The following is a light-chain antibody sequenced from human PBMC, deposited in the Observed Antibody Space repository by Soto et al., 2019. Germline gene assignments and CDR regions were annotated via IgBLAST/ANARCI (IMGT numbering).Light chain of an antibody. V-gene: IGLV2-8*01. Sequence: QSVLTQPPSASGSPGQSVTISCTGTSSDVGACNYVSWFQQHPGKAPKLMIYEVSTRPSGVPDRFSGSKSGSTASLTVSGLQAEDEADYYCSSCAGRNNLVFGGGTKLTVL. CDR2: EVS. J-gene: IGLJ2*01. CDR1: SSDVGACNY. CDR3: SSCAGRNNLV.